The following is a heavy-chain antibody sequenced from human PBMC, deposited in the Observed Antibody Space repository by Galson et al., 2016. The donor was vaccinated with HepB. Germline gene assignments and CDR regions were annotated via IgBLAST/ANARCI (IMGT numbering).Heavy chain of an antibody. J-gene: IGHJ4*02. D-gene: IGHD3-10*01. CDR3: AKGEYYYGSGVFFYFDY. Sequence: SLRLSCAASGFTFSNYAISWVRQAPGKGREWVSGIGGSDGTTYYADSVKGRFTISRDNSENTLYLQMNSLRAEDTAVYYCAKGEYYYGSGVFFYFDYWGQGTLVTVSS. CDR1: GFTFSNYA. V-gene: IGHV3-23*01. CDR2: IGGSDGTT.